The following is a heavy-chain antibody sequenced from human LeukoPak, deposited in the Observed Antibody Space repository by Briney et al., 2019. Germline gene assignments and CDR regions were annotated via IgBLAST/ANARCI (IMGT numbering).Heavy chain of an antibody. CDR1: GFTFSDYA. Sequence: GGSLRLSCAASGFTFSDYAMNWVRQAPGKGLEWVSTFKTNYNQVYYAESVRGRFTISTDNSKNTAYLQMNSLRVEDTALYYCARSAPDYTRFDFWGQGALVTVSS. CDR3: ARSAPDYTRFDF. V-gene: IGHV3-23*05. CDR2: FKTNYNQV. D-gene: IGHD4-11*01. J-gene: IGHJ4*02.